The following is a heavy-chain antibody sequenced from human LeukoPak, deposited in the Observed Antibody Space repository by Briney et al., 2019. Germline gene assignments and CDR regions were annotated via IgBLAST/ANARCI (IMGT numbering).Heavy chain of an antibody. V-gene: IGHV4-34*01. CDR1: GGSFSGYY. D-gene: IGHD3-10*01. J-gene: IGHJ6*03. CDR3: ARAGVRGVNYYYYYYMDV. CDR2: INHSGST. Sequence: SETLSLTCAVYGGSFSGYYWSWIRQPPGKGLEWIGEINHSGSTNYNPSLKSRVTISVDTSKNQFSLKLSSVTAADTAVYYCARAGVRGVNYYYYYYMDVWGKGTTVTVSS.